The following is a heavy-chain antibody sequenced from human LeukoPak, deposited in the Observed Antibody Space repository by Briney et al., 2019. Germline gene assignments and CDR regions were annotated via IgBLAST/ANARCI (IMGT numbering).Heavy chain of an antibody. J-gene: IGHJ4*02. V-gene: IGHV4-59*12. CDR3: ARDLIVPDAMTGSGSYSTDY. D-gene: IGHD3-10*01. CDR1: GGSISSYY. Sequence: PSETLSLTCTVSGGSISSYYWSWIRQPPGKGLEWTGYIYYSGSTNYNPSLKSRVTMSVDTSKNRFSLRLSSVTAADTAVYYCARDLIVPDAMTGSGSYSTDYWGQGTLVTVSS. CDR2: IYYSGST.